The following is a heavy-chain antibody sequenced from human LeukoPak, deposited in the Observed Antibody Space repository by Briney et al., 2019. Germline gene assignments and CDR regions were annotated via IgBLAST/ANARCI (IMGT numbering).Heavy chain of an antibody. J-gene: IGHJ4*02. V-gene: IGHV4-4*09. D-gene: IGHD3-22*01. Sequence: SETLSLTCTVSGGSISSYYWSWIRQPPGKGLEWIGYIYTSGSTNYNPSLKSRVTISVDTSKNQFSLKLSSVTAADTAVYYCARHGFKYDSSGYYYWGQGTLVTVSS. CDR2: IYTSGST. CDR3: ARHGFKYDSSGYYY. CDR1: GGSISSYY.